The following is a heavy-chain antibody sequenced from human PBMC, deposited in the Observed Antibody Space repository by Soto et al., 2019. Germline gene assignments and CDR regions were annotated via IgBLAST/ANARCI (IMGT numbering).Heavy chain of an antibody. CDR3: ARQAARRDYYFDY. D-gene: IGHD6-6*01. Sequence: SETLSLTCSVGGGSISRYYWSWIRQPPGKGLEWIGYIYYSGSTNYNPSLKSRVTISVDTSKNQFSLKLSSVTAADTAVYYCARQAARRDYYFDYWGQGTLVTVSS. V-gene: IGHV4-59*01. J-gene: IGHJ4*02. CDR1: GGSISRYY. CDR2: IYYSGST.